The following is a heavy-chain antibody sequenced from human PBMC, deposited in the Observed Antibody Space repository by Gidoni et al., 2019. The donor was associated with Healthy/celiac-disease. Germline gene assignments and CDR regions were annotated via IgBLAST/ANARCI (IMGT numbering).Heavy chain of an antibody. D-gene: IGHD6-6*01. CDR1: GFTFSRYS. V-gene: IGHV3-21*01. CDR3: ARDLGQQLEGLYGMDV. Sequence: EVQLVESGGGLVKPGGSLRLSCAASGFTFSRYSMNWVRQAPGKGLEWVSSISSSSSYIYYADSVKGRFTISRDNAKNSLYLQMNSLRAEDTAVYYCARDLGQQLEGLYGMDVWGQGTTVTVSS. J-gene: IGHJ6*02. CDR2: ISSSSSYI.